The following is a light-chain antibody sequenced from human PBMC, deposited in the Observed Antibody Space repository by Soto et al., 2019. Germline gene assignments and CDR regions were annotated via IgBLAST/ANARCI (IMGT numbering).Light chain of an antibody. CDR2: GAS. V-gene: IGKV3-20*01. Sequence: EIVLTHSPGTLSLSPGERATLSCRASQSVSSNYLAWYQQKPGQAPRLLIYGASSRATGIPDRFSGSGSGTDFTLTISSLQSEDFAVYYCQQYNNWPRTFGQGTKVDIK. CDR1: QSVSSNY. CDR3: QQYNNWPRT. J-gene: IGKJ1*01.